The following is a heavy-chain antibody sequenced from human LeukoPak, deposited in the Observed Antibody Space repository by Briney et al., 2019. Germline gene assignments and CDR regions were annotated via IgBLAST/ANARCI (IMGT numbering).Heavy chain of an antibody. V-gene: IGHV1-8*02. Sequence: ASVKVSCKASGYTFTSYYMHWVRQATGQGLEWMGWMNPNSGNTGYAQKFQGRVTMTRNTSISTAYMELSSLRSEDTAVYYCARKIVGATQVDYWGQGTLVTVSS. D-gene: IGHD1-26*01. CDR2: MNPNSGNT. CDR3: ARKIVGATQVDY. CDR1: GYTFTSYY. J-gene: IGHJ4*02.